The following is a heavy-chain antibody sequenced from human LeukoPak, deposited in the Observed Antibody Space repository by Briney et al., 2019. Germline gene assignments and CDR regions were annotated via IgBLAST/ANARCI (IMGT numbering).Heavy chain of an antibody. Sequence: GGSLRLSCAASGFTFSNYWMHWVRQAPGKGLVWVSRINSDGSSTSYADSVKGRFTISRDNAQNTLYLQMNSLRPEDTALYYCARDYSRSFDYWGQGTLVTVSS. D-gene: IGHD4-11*01. CDR1: GFTFSNYW. CDR3: ARDYSRSFDY. V-gene: IGHV3-74*01. CDR2: INSDGSST. J-gene: IGHJ4*02.